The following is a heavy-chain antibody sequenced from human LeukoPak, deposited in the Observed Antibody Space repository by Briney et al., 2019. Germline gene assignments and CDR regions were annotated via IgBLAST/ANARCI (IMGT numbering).Heavy chain of an antibody. CDR2: INPKSGGT. Sequence: GSSVKVSCKASGYTFTGYYMHWVRQAPGQGLEWMGWINPKSGGTNYAQKFQGRVTMTRDTSISTAYMELSRLRSDDTAVYYCARVSALYGMDVWGQGTTVTVSS. CDR3: ARVSALYGMDV. J-gene: IGHJ6*02. CDR1: GYTFTGYY. D-gene: IGHD2-21*01. V-gene: IGHV1-2*02.